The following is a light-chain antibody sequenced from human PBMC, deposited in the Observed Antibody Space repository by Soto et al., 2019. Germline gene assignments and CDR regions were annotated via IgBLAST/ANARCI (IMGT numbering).Light chain of an antibody. CDR3: SSYTSSSTLVV. CDR1: SSDVGGYNY. J-gene: IGLJ2*01. CDR2: DVS. Sequence: QSALTQPASASGSPGQSITISCTGTSSDVGGYNYVSWYQQHPGKAPKLMIYDVSNRPSGVSNRFSGSKSGNTASLTISGLQAEDEADYYCSSYTSSSTLVVFGGGTKVTVL. V-gene: IGLV2-14*01.